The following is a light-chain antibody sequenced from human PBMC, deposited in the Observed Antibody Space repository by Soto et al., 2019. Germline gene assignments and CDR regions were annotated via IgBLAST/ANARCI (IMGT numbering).Light chain of an antibody. J-gene: IGKJ5*01. CDR2: DAS. CDR3: QQSTKWIT. Sequence: EILMTHSPGTLSLSAVERASLSFRASQSVSNNYLAWYQQKPGQAPRLLIYDASTRATDIPARFSGSGSGTDFTLTISSLEPEDFATYYCQQSTKWITFGQGTRLEIK. V-gene: IGKV3D-20*02. CDR1: QSVSNNY.